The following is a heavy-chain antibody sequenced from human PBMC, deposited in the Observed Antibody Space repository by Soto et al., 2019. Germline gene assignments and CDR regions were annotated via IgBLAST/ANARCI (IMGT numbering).Heavy chain of an antibody. CDR3: ARDSDYCTGGSCYGNFDF. CDR2: ISHSGRT. J-gene: IGHJ4*02. V-gene: IGHV4-31*02. Sequence: WTWVRQRPGEGLEWIGFISHSGRTYYNPSLKSRAAISVDTSENQFSLRLSSVTAADTAVYFCARDSDYCTGGSCYGNFDFWGKGTLVTVSS. D-gene: IGHD2-15*01.